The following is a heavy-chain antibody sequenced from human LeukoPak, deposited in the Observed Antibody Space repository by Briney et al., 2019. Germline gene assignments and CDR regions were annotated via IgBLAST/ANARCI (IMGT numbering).Heavy chain of an antibody. J-gene: IGHJ6*03. D-gene: IGHD3-3*01. Sequence: GGSLRLSCAASGFTFSSYWMGWVRQAPGKGLEWVANIKQDGSEKYYVDSVKGRFTISRDNAKNSLYLQMNSLRAEDTAVYYCARAHYDFWSGIDFPYYYYYMDVWGKGTTVTVSS. CDR1: GFTFSSYW. CDR2: IKQDGSEK. V-gene: IGHV3-7*01. CDR3: ARAHYDFWSGIDFPYYYYYMDV.